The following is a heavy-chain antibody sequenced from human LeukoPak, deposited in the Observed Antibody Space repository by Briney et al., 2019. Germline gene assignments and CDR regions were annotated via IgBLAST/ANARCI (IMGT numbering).Heavy chain of an antibody. Sequence: LRLSCAASGFTVNSSYMSWIRQPPGKGLEWIGYIYYSGSTYYNPSLKSRITMSVDTSKNQFSLKLSSVTAADTAVYYCATHSSSYSYFDYWGQGTLVTVSS. CDR3: ATHSSSYSYFDY. D-gene: IGHD3-22*01. CDR2: IYYSGST. V-gene: IGHV4-30-4*08. J-gene: IGHJ4*02. CDR1: GFTVNSSY.